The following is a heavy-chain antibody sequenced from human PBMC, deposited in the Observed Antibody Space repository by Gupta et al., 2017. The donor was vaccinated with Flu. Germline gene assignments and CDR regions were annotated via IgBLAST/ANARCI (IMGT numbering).Heavy chain of an antibody. CDR3: AREGRIAAAGSLTRQWLVPWAFQY. D-gene: IGHD6-13*01. CDR2: ISSSSSTI. J-gene: IGHJ4*02. Sequence: GLEWVSYISSSSSTIYYADSVKGRFTISRDNAKNSLYLQMNSLRDEDTAVYYCAREGRIAAAGSLTRQWLVPWAFQYWGQGTLVTVSS. V-gene: IGHV3-48*02.